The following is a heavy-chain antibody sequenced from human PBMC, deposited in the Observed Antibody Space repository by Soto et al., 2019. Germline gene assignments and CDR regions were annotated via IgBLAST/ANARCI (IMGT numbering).Heavy chain of an antibody. CDR3: ARHAPGYDYYYYYXMDL. D-gene: IGHD1-1*01. J-gene: IGHJ6*02. CDR1: GGSISSSSYY. CDR2: IYYSGST. Sequence: SETLSLTCTVSGGSISSSSYYWGWIRQPPGKGLEWIGSIYYSGSTYYNPSLKSRVTISVDTSKNQFSLKLSSVTAADTAVYYCARHAPGYDYYYYYXMDLWSQPTTLTVSS. V-gene: IGHV4-39*01.